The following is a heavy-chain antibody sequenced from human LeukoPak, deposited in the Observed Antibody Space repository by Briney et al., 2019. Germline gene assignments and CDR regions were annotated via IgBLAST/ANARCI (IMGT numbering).Heavy chain of an antibody. J-gene: IGHJ4*02. CDR3: ATIVAGLAGL. V-gene: IGHV3-21*01. CDR2: ISTSSYT. D-gene: IGHD2-15*01. Sequence: GGSLTLSCAHSGLTFITYSMHSVRQAPGKGLEWVSTISTSSYTYYADSVRGRFTISRENAKNSPYLQMNSLRAEDKSVYHCATIVAGLAGLWGQGNLVTVSS. CDR1: GLTFITYS.